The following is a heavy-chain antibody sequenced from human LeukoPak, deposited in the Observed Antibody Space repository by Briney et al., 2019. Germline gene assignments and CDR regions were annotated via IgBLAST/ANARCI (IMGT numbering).Heavy chain of an antibody. CDR1: GGSISSYY. CDR3: ARAPGHIAGHLYMDV. J-gene: IGHJ6*03. Sequence: PSETLSLICTVSGGSISSYYWSWIRQPPGKGLEWIGYIYYSGSTNYNPSLKSRVTISVDTSKNQFSLKLSSVTTADTAVYYCARAPGHIAGHLYMDVWGKGTTVTVSS. CDR2: IYYSGST. V-gene: IGHV4-59*01. D-gene: IGHD6-13*01.